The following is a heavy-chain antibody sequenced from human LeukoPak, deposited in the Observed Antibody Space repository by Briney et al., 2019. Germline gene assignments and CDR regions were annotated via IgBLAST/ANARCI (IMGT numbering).Heavy chain of an antibody. CDR3: ARGYYYDSSGEAFDI. CDR1: GYTFTSYG. V-gene: IGHV1-18*01. Sequence: ASVKVSCKPSGYTFTSYGISWVRQAPGQGLEWMGWISAYNGNTNYAQKLQGRVTMTTDTSTSTAYMELRSLRSDDTAVYYCARGYYYDSSGEAFDIWGQGTMVTVSS. CDR2: ISAYNGNT. J-gene: IGHJ3*02. D-gene: IGHD3-22*01.